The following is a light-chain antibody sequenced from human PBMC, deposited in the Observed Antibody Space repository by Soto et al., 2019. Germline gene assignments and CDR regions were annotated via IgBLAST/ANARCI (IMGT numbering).Light chain of an antibody. Sequence: EIVLTQSPATLSLSPGERATLSCRASQSVGRHLAWYQQKPGQAPRLLIYDASNRATGVPARFRGSGSVTVFTLYISRLEPEDFAVYYCQQRNNWPPATFGGETKVEIK. CDR1: QSVGRH. J-gene: IGKJ4*01. CDR3: QQRNNWPPAT. V-gene: IGKV3-11*01. CDR2: DAS.